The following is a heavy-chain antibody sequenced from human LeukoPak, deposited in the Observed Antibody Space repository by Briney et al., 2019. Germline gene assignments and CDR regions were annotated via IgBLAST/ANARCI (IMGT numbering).Heavy chain of an antibody. CDR3: IAGGWSTDAFEM. CDR1: GFTFSNYA. V-gene: IGHV3-23*01. J-gene: IGHJ3*02. D-gene: IGHD6-19*01. Sequence: GGSLRLSCAASGFTFSNYAMSWVRQAPGKGLEWVSGISGSGGSTNYADSVKGRFTISRDNSKNMLFLQINSLRGEDTAVYYCIAGGWSTDAFEMWGQGTTVTVSS. CDR2: ISGSGGST.